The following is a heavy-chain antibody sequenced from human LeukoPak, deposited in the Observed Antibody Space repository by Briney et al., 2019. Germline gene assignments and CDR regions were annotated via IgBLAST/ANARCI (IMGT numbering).Heavy chain of an antibody. CDR2: ISSDGNNK. J-gene: IGHJ4*02. CDR3: TTKVIRGNSGDDYDD. Sequence: GGSLRLSCAASGVTFSSYGMHWVRQAPGKGLEWVALISSDGNNKLYGDSVKGRFTISRDDSKSTLYLQMNSLRAEDTAVYYCTTKVIRGNSGDDYDDWGQGTLVTVSS. D-gene: IGHD5-12*01. CDR1: GVTFSSYG. V-gene: IGHV3-30*03.